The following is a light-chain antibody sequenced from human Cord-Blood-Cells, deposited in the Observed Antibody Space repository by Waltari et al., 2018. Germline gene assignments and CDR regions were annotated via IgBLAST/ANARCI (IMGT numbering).Light chain of an antibody. CDR1: SSDAGGYNS. CDR3: SSYTSSSTYG. V-gene: IGLV2-14*03. CDR2: DVS. Sequence: QSALTQPASVSGSPGQSITISCTGTSSDAGGYNSVSWYQQHPGKAPELIVYDVSNPTSCVSDRFSGSKSGNTASLTISGVQAEDEADYYCSSYTSSSTYGFGTGTKVTVL. J-gene: IGLJ1*01.